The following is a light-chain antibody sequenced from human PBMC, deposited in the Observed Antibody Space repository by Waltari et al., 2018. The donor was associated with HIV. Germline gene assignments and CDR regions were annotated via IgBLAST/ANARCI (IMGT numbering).Light chain of an antibody. CDR3: QQYGTSPYT. CDR2: DAS. J-gene: IGKJ2*01. CDR1: RSASSNY. Sequence: ETVLTLSPGTLSLSPGERATISCRARRSASSNYLTWYQQRPGQAPMLLVYDASTRATSIPDRFSGSGSGTDFTLTFSRLEPEDFAVYYCQQYGTSPYTFGQGTKVEI. V-gene: IGKV3-20*01.